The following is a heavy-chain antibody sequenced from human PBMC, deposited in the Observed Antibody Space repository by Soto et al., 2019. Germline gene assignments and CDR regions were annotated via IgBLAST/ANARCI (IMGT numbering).Heavy chain of an antibody. Sequence: SETLSLTCTVSGGSISSSSYYWGWIRQPPGKGLEWIGSIYYSGSTYYNPSLKSRVTISVDTSKNQFSLKLSSVTAADTAVYYCARHVRYYDILTGYYMVADFDYWGLGTLVTVSS. J-gene: IGHJ4*02. CDR2: IYYSGST. CDR3: ARHVRYYDILTGYYMVADFDY. D-gene: IGHD3-9*01. V-gene: IGHV4-39*01. CDR1: GGSISSSSYY.